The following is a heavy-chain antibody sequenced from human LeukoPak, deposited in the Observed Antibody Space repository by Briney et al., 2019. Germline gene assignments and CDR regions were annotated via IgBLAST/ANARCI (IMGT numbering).Heavy chain of an antibody. CDR2: INAGNGNT. V-gene: IGHV1-3*01. CDR3: ATSGVAAAGTYYYGMDV. D-gene: IGHD6-13*01. Sequence: ASVKVSCKASGYTFTSYAMHWVRQAPGQRLEWIGWINAGNGNTKYSQKFQGRVTITRDTSASTAYMELSSLRSEDTAVYCCATSGVAAAGTYYYGMDVWGKGTTVTVSS. J-gene: IGHJ6*04. CDR1: GYTFTSYA.